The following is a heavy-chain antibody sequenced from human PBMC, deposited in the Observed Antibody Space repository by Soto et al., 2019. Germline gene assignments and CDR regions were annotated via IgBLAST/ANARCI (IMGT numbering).Heavy chain of an antibody. CDR1: GGSMSSYY. CDR3: ARADPDASVGY. J-gene: IGHJ4*02. Sequence: SETLSLTCTVSGGSMSSYYWTWLRQSPGRGLEWIGYISYSGSTYYNPSLKSRVTISADTSKNQFSLRMNSMIAADTAVYYCARADPDASVGYWGQGTLVTVFS. V-gene: IGHV4-59*01. D-gene: IGHD2-15*01. CDR2: ISYSGST.